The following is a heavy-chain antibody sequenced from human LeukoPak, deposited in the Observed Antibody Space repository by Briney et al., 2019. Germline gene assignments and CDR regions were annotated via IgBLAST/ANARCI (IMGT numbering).Heavy chain of an antibody. CDR1: GYTFTGYF. D-gene: IGHD4-17*01. J-gene: IGHJ6*03. CDR3: ARWTQENGHYSDYYYIDV. V-gene: IGHV1-2*02. CDR2: INSNSGGT. Sequence: ASVKVSCKGSGYTFTGYFIHWVRQAPGQGLEWMGWINSNSGGTNYAQKVQGRVTMTRDTSISTAYIQLSRLRSDGAAVYDCARWTQENGHYSDYYYIDVWGKGTTVTVSS.